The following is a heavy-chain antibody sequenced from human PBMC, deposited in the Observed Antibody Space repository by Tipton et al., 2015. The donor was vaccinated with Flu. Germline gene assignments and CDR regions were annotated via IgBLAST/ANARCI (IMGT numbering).Heavy chain of an antibody. J-gene: IGHJ4*02. CDR1: GGSISRSSTY. D-gene: IGHD2-15*01. CDR2: TSYSGNA. Sequence: GLVKPSETLSLTCSVSGGSISRSSTYWGWIRQPPGKGPEWLGSTSYSGNAYYTPSLRSRVIISVETFKNQFSLKLSSVTAADTAVYFCASLPGGGYLESCGQGTLVTVSS. V-gene: IGHV4-39*01. CDR3: ASLPGGGYLES.